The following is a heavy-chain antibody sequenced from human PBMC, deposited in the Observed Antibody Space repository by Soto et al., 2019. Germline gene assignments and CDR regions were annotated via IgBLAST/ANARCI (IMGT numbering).Heavy chain of an antibody. Sequence: EVQLLESGGGLVQPGGSLRLSCAASGFTFSTYAMNWVRLAPGRGLEWVSGINSGETTFYADSAKGRFAISRDNSKNTLELQMSSLRGEDTAIYFCAKTPRGGAHWDWYFDLWGRGTLVTVS. CDR3: AKTPRGGAHWDWYFDL. CDR1: GFTFSTYA. CDR2: INSGETT. V-gene: IGHV3-23*01. D-gene: IGHD7-27*01. J-gene: IGHJ2*01.